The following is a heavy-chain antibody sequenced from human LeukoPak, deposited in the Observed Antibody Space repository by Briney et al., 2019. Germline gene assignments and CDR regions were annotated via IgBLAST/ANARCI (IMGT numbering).Heavy chain of an antibody. V-gene: IGHV3-53*01. Sequence: GGSLRLSCAASGLTVSSNYMSWVRQAPGKGLDWVSRIYSSGSTYYADSVKGRLTISRDNSKNTLFLQMNSLTAEDTAMYYCPRTFLSGDGYKVGYFDYWGQGTLVTVSS. CDR2: IYSSGST. CDR1: GLTVSSNY. CDR3: PRTFLSGDGYKVGYFDY. J-gene: IGHJ4*02. D-gene: IGHD5-24*01.